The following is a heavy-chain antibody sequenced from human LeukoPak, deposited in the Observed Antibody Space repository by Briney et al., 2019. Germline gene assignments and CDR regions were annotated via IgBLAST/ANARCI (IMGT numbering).Heavy chain of an antibody. D-gene: IGHD6-6*01. J-gene: IGHJ4*02. V-gene: IGHV4-39*01. CDR2: IYYSGST. Sequence: SETLSLTCTVSGGSISSSSYYWGWIRQPPGKGLEWIGTIYYSGSTYHNPSLKSRVTISVDTSKNQFSLKLSSVTAADTAVYYCARHASLSIAAYFEYWGQGTLVTVSS. CDR3: ARHASLSIAAYFEY. CDR1: GGSISSSSYY.